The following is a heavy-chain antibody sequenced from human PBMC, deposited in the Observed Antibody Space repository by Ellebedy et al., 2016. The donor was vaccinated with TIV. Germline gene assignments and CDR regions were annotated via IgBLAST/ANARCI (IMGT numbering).Heavy chain of an antibody. V-gene: IGHV4-59*01. J-gene: IGHJ5*02. CDR2: IFYSGTS. CDR1: GGSISGSY. D-gene: IGHD3-22*01. Sequence: SETLSLSXTVSGGSISGSYWSWIRQPPGKGLEWIGYIFYSGTSNYNPSLKSRVTISVDTSKNQFSLRLSSVTAADTAVYYCARHLSTYDIRGYSFDPWGQGTLVTVSS. CDR3: ARHLSTYDIRGYSFDP.